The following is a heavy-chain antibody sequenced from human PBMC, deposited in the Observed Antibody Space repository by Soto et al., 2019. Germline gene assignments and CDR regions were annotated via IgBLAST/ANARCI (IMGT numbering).Heavy chain of an antibody. V-gene: IGHV1-24*01. CDR1: GYTLTELS. CDR2: FDPEDGET. Sequence: GASVKVSCKVSGYTLTELSMHWVRQAPGKGLEWMGGFDPEDGETIYAQKFQGRVTMTEETSTDTAYMELSSLRSEDTAVYYCAKGTILRYFVFYDTNHYYGMDVWGQGTPVTVSS. CDR3: AKGTILRYFVFYDTNHYYGMDV. J-gene: IGHJ6*02. D-gene: IGHD3-9*01.